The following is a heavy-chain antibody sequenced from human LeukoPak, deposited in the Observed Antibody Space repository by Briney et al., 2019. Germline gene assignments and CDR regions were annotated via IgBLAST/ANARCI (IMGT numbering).Heavy chain of an antibody. D-gene: IGHD3-9*01. V-gene: IGHV4-59*04. CDR1: GGSVSIYY. J-gene: IGHJ3*02. CDR2: IYYSGST. CDR3: ARLNFDWLLLDAFDI. Sequence: PSETLSLTCTVSGGSVSIYYWSWIRQPPGKGLECIGYIYYSGSTYYNPSLKSRVTISVDTSKNQFSLKLSSVTAADTAVYYCARLNFDWLLLDAFDIWGQGTMVTVSS.